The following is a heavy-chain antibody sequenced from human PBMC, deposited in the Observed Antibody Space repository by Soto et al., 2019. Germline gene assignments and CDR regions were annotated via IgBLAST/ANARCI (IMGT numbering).Heavy chain of an antibody. D-gene: IGHD2-2*01. J-gene: IGHJ5*02. Sequence: PGGSLRLSCAASGFTVSSKYMTWVRQAPGKGLEWVSLIQSGGTTYYADSVKGRFTISRDTSENSLYLQMNSLTAEDTAVYYCAKEITGYCSSTSCSLDPWGQGTLVTVSS. CDR1: GFTVSSKY. CDR3: AKEITGYCSSTSCSLDP. V-gene: IGHV3-66*01. CDR2: IQSGGTT.